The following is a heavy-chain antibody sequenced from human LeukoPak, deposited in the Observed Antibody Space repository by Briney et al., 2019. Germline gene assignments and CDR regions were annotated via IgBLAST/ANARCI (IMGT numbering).Heavy chain of an antibody. Sequence: GGSLRLSCAASGFTFSSYDMHWVRQAPGKGLEWVAVISYDGSNKYYEDSVKGRFTISRDDSKNPLYLQMNRLRAEDTAVYYCARDCSSNSCSGAFDIWGQGTMVTVSS. D-gene: IGHD2-2*01. CDR1: GFTFSSYD. V-gene: IGHV3-30*03. J-gene: IGHJ3*02. CDR3: ARDCSSNSCSGAFDI. CDR2: ISYDGSNK.